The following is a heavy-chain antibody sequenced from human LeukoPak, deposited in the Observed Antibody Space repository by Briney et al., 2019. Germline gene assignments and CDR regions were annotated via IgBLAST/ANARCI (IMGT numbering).Heavy chain of an antibody. CDR2: IYHSGST. D-gene: IGHD1-1*01. CDR3: ARARLERLPSDYYGMDV. J-gene: IGHJ6*02. Sequence: SETLSLTCTVSGYSISSGYYWGWIRQPPGKGLEWIGSIYHSGSTYYNPSLKSRVTISVDTSKNQFSLKLSSVTAADTAVYYCARARLERLPSDYYGMDVWGQGTTVTVSS. CDR1: GYSISSGYY. V-gene: IGHV4-38-2*02.